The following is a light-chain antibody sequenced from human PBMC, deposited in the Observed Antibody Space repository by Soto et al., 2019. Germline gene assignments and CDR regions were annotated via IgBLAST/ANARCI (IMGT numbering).Light chain of an antibody. CDR2: EVT. CDR3: SSYAGSSNPVV. Sequence: QSALTQPPSASGSPGQSVTISCTGTSSDVGGYNYVSWYQQHPGKAPKLMIYEVTKRPSGVPDRFSGSKSGNTASLTVSGLQAEDEADYYCSSYAGSSNPVVFGGGTKLTVL. V-gene: IGLV2-8*01. J-gene: IGLJ3*02. CDR1: SSDVGGYNY.